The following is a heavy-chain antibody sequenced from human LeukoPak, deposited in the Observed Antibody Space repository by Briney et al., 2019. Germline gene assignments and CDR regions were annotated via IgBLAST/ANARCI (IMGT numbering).Heavy chain of an antibody. D-gene: IGHD3-22*01. J-gene: IGHJ6*03. V-gene: IGHV4-39*01. CDR3: ATIITTYYMDV. CDR2: IYYSGST. CDR1: GDSISSSSYY. Sequence: SETLSLTCTVSGDSISSSSYYWGWIRQPPGKGLEWIGSIYYSGSTYYNPSLKSRVTISVDTSKNQFSLKLSSVTAADTAVYYCATIITTYYMDVWGKGTTVTVSS.